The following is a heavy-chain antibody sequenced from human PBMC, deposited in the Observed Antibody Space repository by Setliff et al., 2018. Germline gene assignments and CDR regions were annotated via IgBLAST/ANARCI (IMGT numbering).Heavy chain of an antibody. CDR3: ARVTKPAAISYYYYMDV. CDR1: GFSFSSYA. J-gene: IGHJ6*03. V-gene: IGHV3-64*04. CDR2: ISSNGGST. Sequence: GGSLRLSCAASGFSFSSYAMHWVRQAPGKGLEYVSAISSNGGSTYYANSVKGRFTISRDNAKNSLYLQMNSLRAEDTAVYYCARVTKPAAISYYYYMDVWGKGTTVTVSS. D-gene: IGHD2-2*01.